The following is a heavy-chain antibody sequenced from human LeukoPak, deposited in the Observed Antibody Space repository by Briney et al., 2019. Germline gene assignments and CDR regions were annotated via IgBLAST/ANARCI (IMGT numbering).Heavy chain of an antibody. J-gene: IGHJ6*02. CDR2: IYYSGSA. D-gene: IGHD6-13*01. V-gene: IGHV4-61*01. Sequence: SETLSLTCTVSGGSVSSGSYYWSWIRQPPGKGLEYIGYIYYSGSANYNPSLKSRVTISVDPSKNQFSLKLSSVTAADTAVYYCARDGYSSSPDVWGQGTTVTVSS. CDR3: ARDGYSSSPDV. CDR1: GGSVSSGSYY.